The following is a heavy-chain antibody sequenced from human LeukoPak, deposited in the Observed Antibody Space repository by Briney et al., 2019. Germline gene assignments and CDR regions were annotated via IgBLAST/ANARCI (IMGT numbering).Heavy chain of an antibody. CDR2: IYSGGST. CDR1: GFTVSSSY. Sequence: GGSLRLSCAASGFTVSSSYMSWVRQAPGKGLEWVSIIYSGGSTFYADSVKGRFTISRDNSKYTLYLQMNSLGAEDTAVYYCARDPYSGSYGNYYYYFMDVWGKGTTVTISS. D-gene: IGHD1-26*01. V-gene: IGHV3-53*01. J-gene: IGHJ6*03. CDR3: ARDPYSGSYGNYYYYFMDV.